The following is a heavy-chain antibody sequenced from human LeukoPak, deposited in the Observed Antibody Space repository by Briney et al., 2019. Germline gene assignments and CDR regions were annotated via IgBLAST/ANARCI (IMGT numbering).Heavy chain of an antibody. CDR3: ARGPAARYFDY. Sequence: SVKVSCKAAGGNFSSYAISWVRQAPGQGLEGMGGIIPIFGTANYAQKFQGRVTITADESTSTAHVELSSLRSEDTAVYYCARGPAARYFDYWGQGTLVTVSS. J-gene: IGHJ4*02. V-gene: IGHV1-69*13. CDR2: IIPIFGTA. CDR1: GGNFSSYA. D-gene: IGHD2-2*01.